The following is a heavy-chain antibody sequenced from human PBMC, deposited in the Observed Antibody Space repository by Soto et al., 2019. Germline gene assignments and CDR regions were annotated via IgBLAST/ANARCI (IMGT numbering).Heavy chain of an antibody. J-gene: IGHJ4*02. CDR3: ARGGETYYDFWSGFSPIDY. CDR2: IFYSDNT. D-gene: IGHD3-3*01. Sequence: SETLSLTCTVSGGSISTYYWSWIRQSPGEGLEWIGYIFYSDNTNYNPSLRSRVTISVDTSKSQFSLKLTSVTAADTAVYYCARGGETYYDFWSGFSPIDYWGQGALVTVSS. V-gene: IGHV4-59*01. CDR1: GGSISTYY.